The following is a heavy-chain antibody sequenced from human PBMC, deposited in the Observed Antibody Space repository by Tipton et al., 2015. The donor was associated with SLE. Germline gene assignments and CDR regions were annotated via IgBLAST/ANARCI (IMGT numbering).Heavy chain of an antibody. J-gene: IGHJ4*02. CDR1: GGSISSSSYY. V-gene: IGHV4-39*07. D-gene: IGHD6-13*01. CDR2: IYYSGST. Sequence: TLSLTCTVSGGSISSSSYYWGWIRQPPGKGLEWIGSIYYSGSTYYNPSLKSRVTISVDTFKNHFSLQLSSVTAADTAVYYCASLVSSNWYFDYWGQGTLVTVSS. CDR3: ASLVSSNWYFDY.